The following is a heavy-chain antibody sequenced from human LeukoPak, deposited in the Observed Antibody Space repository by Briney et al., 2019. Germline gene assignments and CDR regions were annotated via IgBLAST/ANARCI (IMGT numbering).Heavy chain of an antibody. CDR3: ATDRGYAMDV. V-gene: IGHV3-74*01. Sequence: GGSLRLSCAASGFTITNYWLHWVRQAPGKGLVWVSHINGDGSSTTYADSVKGRFSISRDNAKNTLYLQMNSLRAEDTAVYYCATDRGYAMDVWGRGTTVSVCS. J-gene: IGHJ6*02. CDR1: GFTITNYW. CDR2: INGDGSST.